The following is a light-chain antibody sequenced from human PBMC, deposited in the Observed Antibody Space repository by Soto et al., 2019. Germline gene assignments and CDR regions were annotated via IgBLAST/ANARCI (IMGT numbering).Light chain of an antibody. J-gene: IGKJ1*01. V-gene: IGKV3-15*01. CDR2: DAS. CDR3: QQYNIWPPWT. CDR1: QSVSNN. Sequence: ILMTQSPATLSVSPGERATLSCRASQSVSNNLAWYQQKPGQAPRLLIYDASTRATGIPARVSGSGSGTECTLTISGLQSEDFAVYYCQQYNIWPPWTFGQGTKVEVK.